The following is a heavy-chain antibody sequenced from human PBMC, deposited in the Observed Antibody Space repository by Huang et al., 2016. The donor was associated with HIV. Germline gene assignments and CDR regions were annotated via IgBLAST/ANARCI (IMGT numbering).Heavy chain of an antibody. Sequence: QVQLKQWGAGLLKPSETLSLPCAVYGGAFRGSSWPWIRQFPEKGLEWVGDINQNGNSSYNPSLSARVTSSTDTSKNHFSLHLTSVTAADTALYYCARGFNYYASDNLGVYYFDSWGLGTLVTVSP. J-gene: IGHJ4*02. D-gene: IGHD3-10*01. CDR3: ARGFNYYASDNLGVYYFDS. CDR1: GGAFRGSS. V-gene: IGHV4-34*02. CDR2: INQNGNS.